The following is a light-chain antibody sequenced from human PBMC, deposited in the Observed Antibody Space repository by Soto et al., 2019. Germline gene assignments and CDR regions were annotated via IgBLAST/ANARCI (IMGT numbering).Light chain of an antibody. CDR2: EVN. CDR1: SSDVGGCNC. CDR3: SSFTSTSTYV. Sequence: QSALTQPASVSGSPGQSITISCTGTSSDVGGCNCVSWYQQHPGKVPKLMIYEVNNRPSGVSNRFSGSKSDNTASLTISGLQAEDEADYYCSSFTSTSTYVFGTGTKLTVL. V-gene: IGLV2-14*01. J-gene: IGLJ1*01.